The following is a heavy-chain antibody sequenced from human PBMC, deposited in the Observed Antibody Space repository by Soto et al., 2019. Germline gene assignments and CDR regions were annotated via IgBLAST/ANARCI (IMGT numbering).Heavy chain of an antibody. CDR2: IYPVDSET. CDR3: ARRSYCDGDCTRRPYDYYGMDV. Sequence: EVQLVQSGAEVKKPGESLKISCKGSGYSFTSYWIVWVRQMPGKGLEWMGIIYPVDSETRYSPSLQGQVTMSADKSTSPAYLQGSSLKASDTAMYYCARRSYCDGDCTRRPYDYYGMDVWGQGTTVTVSS. CDR1: GYSFTSYW. D-gene: IGHD2-21*02. V-gene: IGHV5-51*01. J-gene: IGHJ6*02.